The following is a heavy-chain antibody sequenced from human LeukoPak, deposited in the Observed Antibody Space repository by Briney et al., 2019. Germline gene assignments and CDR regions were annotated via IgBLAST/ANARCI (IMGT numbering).Heavy chain of an antibody. CDR3: ARDSNFIGRAFDI. J-gene: IGHJ3*02. V-gene: IGHV1-46*01. CDR2: INPSGGST. D-gene: IGHD2-15*01. CDR1: GYTFTSYY. Sequence: GASVKVSCKASGYTFTSYYTHWVRQAPGQGLDWMGIINPSGGSTSHAQKFQGRVTMTRDTATSTVHMELSSMRSEDTAVYYCARDSNFIGRAFDIWGQGTMVTVSS.